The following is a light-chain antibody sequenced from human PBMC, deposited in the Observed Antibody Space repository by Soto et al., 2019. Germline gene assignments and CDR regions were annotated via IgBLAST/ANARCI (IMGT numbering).Light chain of an antibody. V-gene: IGLV2-8*01. CDR3: SSCAGRNNFDV. Sequence: QSALTQPPSASGSPGQSVTISCTGSSTDIGGYNFVSWYQQHPGKAPKLIIYEVTKRPSGVPDRFSGSKFGNTASLTVSGLQPEDEAQYYCSSCAGRNNFDVFGSGTKVTVL. J-gene: IGLJ1*01. CDR2: EVT. CDR1: STDIGGYNF.